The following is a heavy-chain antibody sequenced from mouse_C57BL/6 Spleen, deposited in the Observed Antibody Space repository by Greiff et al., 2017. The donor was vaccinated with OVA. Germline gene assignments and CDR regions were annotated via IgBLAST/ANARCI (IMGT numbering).Heavy chain of an antibody. CDR1: GYSITSGYY. J-gene: IGHJ1*03. V-gene: IGHV3-6*01. CDR2: ISYDGSN. D-gene: IGHD2-1*01. CDR3: SYGTYWYFDV. Sequence: VQLQQSGPGLVKPSQSLSLTCSVTGYSITSGYYWNWIRQFPGNKLEWMGYISYDGSNNYNPSLKNRISITRDTSKNQFFLKLNSVTTEDTATYYCSYGTYWYFDVWGTGTTVTVSS.